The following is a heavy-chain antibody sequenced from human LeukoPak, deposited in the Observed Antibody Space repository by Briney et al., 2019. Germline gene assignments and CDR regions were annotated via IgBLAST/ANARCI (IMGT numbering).Heavy chain of an antibody. V-gene: IGHV3-23*01. CDR2: ISGSGGST. D-gene: IGHD2-2*01. CDR1: GFTFSSYA. Sequence: GSLRLSCSASGFTFSSYAMSWVRLAQGTGLGWVSAISGSGGSTYYAVSVKGRFTISRDNSKNTLYLQMNSLRAEDTAVYYCAKNPISKVVPAAFFDYWGQGTLVTVSS. CDR3: AKNPISKVVPAAFFDY. J-gene: IGHJ4*02.